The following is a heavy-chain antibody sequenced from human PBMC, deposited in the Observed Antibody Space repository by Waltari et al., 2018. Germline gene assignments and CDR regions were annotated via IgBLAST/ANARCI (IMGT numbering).Heavy chain of an antibody. D-gene: IGHD2-15*01. J-gene: IGHJ6*02. CDR1: GGSISSGSYY. CDR2: SYTSGST. Sequence: QVQLQESGPGLVKPSQTLSLTCTVSGGSISSGSYYWSWIRQPAGKGLEWMGYSYTSGSTHYHPPLRRRVPISVDTSKHQFSLKLSSVTAADTAVYYCARDSPTMVVTGHYYYGMDVWGQGTTVTVSS. CDR3: ARDSPTMVVTGHYYYGMDV. V-gene: IGHV4-61*09.